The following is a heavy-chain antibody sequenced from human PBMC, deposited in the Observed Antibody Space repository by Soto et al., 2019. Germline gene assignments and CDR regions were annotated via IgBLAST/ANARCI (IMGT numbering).Heavy chain of an antibody. CDR3: ARDGDDILTGYYPSV. D-gene: IGHD3-9*01. CDR2: IYQTGSI. Sequence: SETLSLTCTVSGGSISTVGYSWSWIRQPPGKGLEWIGEIYQTGSINYNPSLRSRVTISVDKSKNQLSLKVDSVTAADTAFYYCARDGDDILTGYYPSVWGQGTLVTVSS. J-gene: IGHJ4*02. V-gene: IGHV4-30-2*01. CDR1: GGSISTVGYS.